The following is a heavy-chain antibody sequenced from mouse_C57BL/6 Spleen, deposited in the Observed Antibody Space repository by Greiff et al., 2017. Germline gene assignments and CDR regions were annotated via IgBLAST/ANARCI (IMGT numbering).Heavy chain of an antibody. J-gene: IGHJ3*01. D-gene: IGHD2-5*01. CDR2: INYDGSST. V-gene: IGHV5-16*01. Sequence: EVQLVESEGGLVQPGSSMKLSCTASGFTFSDYYMAWVRQVPEKGLEWVANINYDGSSTYYLDSLKSRFIISRDNAKNLLYLQMSSLKSEDTATYYCARAGYSNYGGGFAYWGQGTLVTVSA. CDR1: GFTFSDYY. CDR3: ARAGYSNYGGGFAY.